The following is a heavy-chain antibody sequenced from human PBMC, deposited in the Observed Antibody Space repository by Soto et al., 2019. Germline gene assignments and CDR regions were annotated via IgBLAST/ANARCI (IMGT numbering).Heavy chain of an antibody. Sequence: ASVKVSCKASGYTFTYRYLHWVRQAPGQALEWMGWITPFNGNTNYAQKFQDRVTITRDRSMSTAYMELSSLRSEDTAMYYCASIPRENHWGGAFDIWGQGTMVTVSS. CDR2: ITPFNGNT. V-gene: IGHV1-45*02. D-gene: IGHD7-27*01. CDR3: ASIPRENHWGGAFDI. CDR1: GYTFTYRY. J-gene: IGHJ3*02.